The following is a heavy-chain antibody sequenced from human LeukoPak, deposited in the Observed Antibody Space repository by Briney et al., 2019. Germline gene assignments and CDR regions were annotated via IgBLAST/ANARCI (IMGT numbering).Heavy chain of an antibody. J-gene: IGHJ6*03. V-gene: IGHV3-30*15. D-gene: IGHD2-15*01. CDR1: GFTFSGYA. CDR2: ISYDGNNE. CDR3: ARESGRQSAATYYYYYYMDV. Sequence: PGRSLRLSCAASGFTFSGYAMHWVRQAPGKGLDWVAVISYDGNNEYYADSVKGRFTISRDNSKNTLYLQMSSLRAEDTAVYYCARESGRQSAATYYYYYYMDVWGKGTTVTVSS.